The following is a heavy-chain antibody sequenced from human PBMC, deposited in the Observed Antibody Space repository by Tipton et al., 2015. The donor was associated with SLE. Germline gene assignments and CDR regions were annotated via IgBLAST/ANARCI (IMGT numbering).Heavy chain of an antibody. D-gene: IGHD5-12*01. CDR2: IYFSGST. CDR3: ARRTSGYAPDY. V-gene: IGHV4-59*11. Sequence: TLSLTCSVSGGSISSHYWSWIRQPPGKGLEWIGYIYFSGSTNYNPSLKSRVTISVDTSKNQFSLKLSSVTAADTAFYYCARRTSGYAPDYWGQGTLVTVSS. CDR1: GGSISSHY. J-gene: IGHJ4*02.